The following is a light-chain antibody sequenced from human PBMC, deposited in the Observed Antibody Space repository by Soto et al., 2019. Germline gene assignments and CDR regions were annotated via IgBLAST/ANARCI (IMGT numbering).Light chain of an antibody. CDR3: QQANSFLGVT. CDR2: AAS. CDR1: QGISSW. V-gene: IGKV1D-12*01. Sequence: DIQMTQSPSSVSASVGDRVTITCRASQGISSWLALYQQKPGKAPKLLIYAASSLQSGVPSRFSGSGSGPDFTLTISSLQPEDFATYYCQQANSFLGVTFGGGTKVEIK. J-gene: IGKJ4*01.